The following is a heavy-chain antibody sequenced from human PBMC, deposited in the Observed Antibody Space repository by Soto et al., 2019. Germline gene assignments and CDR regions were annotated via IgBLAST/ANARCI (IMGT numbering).Heavy chain of an antibody. CDR1: GGSISSSNW. D-gene: IGHD6-19*01. J-gene: IGHJ4*02. V-gene: IGHV4-4*02. Sequence: QVQLQESGPGLVKPSGTLSLTCAVSGGSISSSNWWSWVRQPPGKGLEWIGEIYHSGSTNYNPSLKSRVTISVDKSKNQFSLKLSSVTAADTAVYYCARVGGYSSGWYLDKTQGVIDYWGQGTLVTVSS. CDR3: ARVGGYSSGWYLDKTQGVIDY. CDR2: IYHSGST.